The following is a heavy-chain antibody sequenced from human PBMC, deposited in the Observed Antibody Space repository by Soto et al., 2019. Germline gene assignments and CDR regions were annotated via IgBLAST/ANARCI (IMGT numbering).Heavy chain of an antibody. CDR1: GGSITDNY. J-gene: IGHJ4*02. D-gene: IGHD2-8*02. CDR3: ASSTASADLDY. Sequence: QVQLQESGPGLVKPSESLSLTCTVSGGSITDNYWNWIRQPPGKGLEWIGYIFYSGPTTYNPSLKGRITIFIGASKNQFSLNLRSVTAADTATYYCASSTASADLDYWGQGTLVTVSS. V-gene: IGHV4-59*08. CDR2: IFYSGPT.